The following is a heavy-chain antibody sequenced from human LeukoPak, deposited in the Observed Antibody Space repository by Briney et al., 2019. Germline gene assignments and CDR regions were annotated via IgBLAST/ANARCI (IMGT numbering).Heavy chain of an antibody. CDR2: MKHSGCT. CDR3: ARGQDYDYVWGSYRWYFDL. Sequence: PSDTLSLTCAGYGGSFGGYYWSWIRQPPGKGLEWIGEMKHSGCTNYNPSLKRRVTISVDTSKNQYSLKLSSVTAADTAVYYCARGQDYDYVWGSYRWYFDLWGRGTPVTVSS. CDR1: GGSFGGYY. J-gene: IGHJ2*01. V-gene: IGHV4-34*01. D-gene: IGHD3-16*02.